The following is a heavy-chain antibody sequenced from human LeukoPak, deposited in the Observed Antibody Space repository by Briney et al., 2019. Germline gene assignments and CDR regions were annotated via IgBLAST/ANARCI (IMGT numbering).Heavy chain of an antibody. CDR1: GYTFIRYD. CDR2: INPNSGNT. D-gene: IGHD1-14*01. Sequence: ASVKVSCKASGYTFIRYDMSWVRQATGQGLEWMGWINPNSGNTDYAQKFQGRVTITRNTSISTVYMELSSLRSEDTAVYYCARVKPDYYYYMDVWGKGTTVTVSS. V-gene: IGHV1-8*01. J-gene: IGHJ6*03. CDR3: ARVKPDYYYYMDV.